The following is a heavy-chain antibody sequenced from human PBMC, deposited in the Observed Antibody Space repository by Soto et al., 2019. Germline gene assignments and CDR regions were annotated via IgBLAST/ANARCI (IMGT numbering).Heavy chain of an antibody. Sequence: EVQLVESGGGLVQPGGSLRLSCAASGFTFNSYSMNWVRQAPGKGLEWVSYISSSSTTKYYTDSVKGRFTIARDNAKNSLYLQMNSLRDDYTAVYYCARPISGWENCFDPWGQGTLVTVSS. CDR2: ISSSSTTK. J-gene: IGHJ5*02. CDR1: GFTFNSYS. V-gene: IGHV3-48*02. D-gene: IGHD6-19*01. CDR3: ARPISGWENCFDP.